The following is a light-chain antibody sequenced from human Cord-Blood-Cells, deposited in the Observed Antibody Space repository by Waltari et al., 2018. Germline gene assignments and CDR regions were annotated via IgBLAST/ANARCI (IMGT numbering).Light chain of an antibody. CDR3: QQSYSTPLT. CDR1: QSISSY. CDR2: AAS. Sequence: LSASVGDRVTITCRASQSISSYLNSYQQKPGKAPKLLIYAASSLQSGVPSRFSGSGSGTDFTLTISSLQPEDFATYYCQQSYSTPLTFGGGTKVEIK. V-gene: IGKV1-39*01. J-gene: IGKJ4*01.